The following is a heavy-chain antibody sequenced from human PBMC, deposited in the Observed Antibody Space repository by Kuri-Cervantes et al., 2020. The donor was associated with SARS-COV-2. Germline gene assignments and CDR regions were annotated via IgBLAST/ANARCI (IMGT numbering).Heavy chain of an antibody. J-gene: IGHJ4*02. Sequence: GESLKISCAASGFTFSDHTMDWVRQAPGKGLEWVGRIKNKDQGYTTYYAASVKGGFTISRDDSKDSLYLQLNSLKSEDTALYYCSRAGPGVSWDFWGQGTLVTVSS. CDR2: IKNKDQGYTT. D-gene: IGHD2-8*01. CDR3: SRAGPGVSWDF. V-gene: IGHV3-72*01. CDR1: GFTFSDHT.